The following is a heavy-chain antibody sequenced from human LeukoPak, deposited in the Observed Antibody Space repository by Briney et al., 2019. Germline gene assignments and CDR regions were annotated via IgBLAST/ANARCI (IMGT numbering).Heavy chain of an antibody. CDR2: ISDSGDST. CDR3: ALRGFGAELHLDY. CDR1: GFTFSNYV. J-gene: IGHJ4*02. Sequence: PGGSLRLSCAASGFTFSNYVVSWVRQAPGKGLEWVSGISDSGDSTYYVDSVKGRFTISRDNSKDTLYLQMNSLRAEDSAVYYCALRGFGAELHLDYWGQGTLVTVSS. V-gene: IGHV3-23*01. D-gene: IGHD3-10*01.